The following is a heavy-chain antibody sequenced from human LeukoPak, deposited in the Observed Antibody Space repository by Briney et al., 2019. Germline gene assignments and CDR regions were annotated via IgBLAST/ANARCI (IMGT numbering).Heavy chain of an antibody. D-gene: IGHD1-26*01. J-gene: IGHJ4*02. Sequence: SVKVSCKASGGAFSRYAISWVRQAPGQGLEWMGGIIPIFGTANYAQKFQGRVTITTDESTSTAYMELSSLRSEDTAVYYCAESATYPGSGIDYWGQGTVVTVSS. CDR3: AESATYPGSGIDY. V-gene: IGHV1-69*05. CDR1: GGAFSRYA. CDR2: IIPIFGTA.